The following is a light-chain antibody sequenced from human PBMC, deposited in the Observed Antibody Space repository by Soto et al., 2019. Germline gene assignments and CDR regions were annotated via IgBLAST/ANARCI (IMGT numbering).Light chain of an antibody. CDR1: QGIRSE. CDR2: AAS. CDR3: LQDYSYPRT. V-gene: IGKV1-6*01. Sequence: AIQMTQSPSSLSASVGDRVIITCRASQGIRSELGWYQQKTGKAPKLLIYAASSLQSVVPSRFSGSGSGTDFTLTISSLQPEDFATYYCLQDYSYPRTFGQGTKVEIK. J-gene: IGKJ1*01.